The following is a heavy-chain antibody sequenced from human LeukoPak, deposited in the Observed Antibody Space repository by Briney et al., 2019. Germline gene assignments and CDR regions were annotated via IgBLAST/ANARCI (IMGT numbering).Heavy chain of an antibody. Sequence: KAGGSLTCNSSAYTFTFTRFNMNWVRQAPGQGLELVSSITSSGAYIYYADSVKGRFTISRDNAKTSLYLLMNSLRAEDTAVYYCARPFYYDSNGGEGMDVWGQGTTVAVSS. CDR3: ARPFYYDSNGGEGMDV. J-gene: IGHJ6*02. CDR1: TFTFTRFN. V-gene: IGHV3-21*01. CDR2: ITSSGAYI. D-gene: IGHD3-22*01.